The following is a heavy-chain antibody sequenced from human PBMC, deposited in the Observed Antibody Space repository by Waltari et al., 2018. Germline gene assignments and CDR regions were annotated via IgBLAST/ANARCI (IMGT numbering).Heavy chain of an antibody. CDR2: IIPILGKA. J-gene: IGHJ4*02. D-gene: IGHD5-12*01. V-gene: IGHV1-69*11. CDR3: ARHVDKSRYFDY. CDR1: GGTFSSYA. Sequence: QVQLVQSGAEVKKPGSSVKVSCKASGGTFSSYAISWVRQAPGQGLEWMGGIIPILGKANYARKFQGRVTITADEPTSTAYMELSSLRSEDTAVYYCARHVDKSRYFDYWGQGTLVTVSS.